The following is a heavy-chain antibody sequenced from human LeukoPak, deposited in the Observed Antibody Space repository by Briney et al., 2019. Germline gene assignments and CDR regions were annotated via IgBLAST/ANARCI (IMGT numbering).Heavy chain of an antibody. CDR1: GFTFGDYL. Sequence: GGSLRLSCTASGFTFGDYLMSWFRQAPGKGLEWIGFISGGTTEYAASVKGRFTIPRDDSTSIAYLQMNSLTTEDTTVYYCSRGSGWLSVYWGQGTLVTVSS. D-gene: IGHD6-19*01. J-gene: IGHJ4*02. CDR2: ISGGTT. CDR3: SRGSGWLSVY. V-gene: IGHV3-49*03.